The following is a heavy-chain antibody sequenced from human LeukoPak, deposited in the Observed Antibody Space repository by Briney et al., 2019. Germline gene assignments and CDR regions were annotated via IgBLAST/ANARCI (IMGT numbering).Heavy chain of an antibody. CDR3: ARDIYDFWSGFDY. D-gene: IGHD3-3*01. V-gene: IGHV3-20*04. J-gene: IGHJ4*02. CDR2: INWNGGST. Sequence: ASETLSLTCTVSGSLIMNGYSWGWVRQTPGKGLEWVSGINWNGGSTGYAGCVKGRFTISRDNAKNSLYLQMNSLRAEDTALYYCARDIYDFWSGFDYWGQGTLVTVSS. CDR1: GSLIMNGYS.